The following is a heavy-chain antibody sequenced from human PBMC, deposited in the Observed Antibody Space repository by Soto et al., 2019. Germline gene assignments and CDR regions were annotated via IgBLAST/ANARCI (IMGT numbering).Heavy chain of an antibody. CDR2: IIPILGTA. V-gene: IGHV1-69*01. CDR1: GGAFSSFA. J-gene: IGHJ4*02. Sequence: QVRLVQSGTEVKKPGSSVKVSCKTSGGAFSSFAVTWVRQAPGQGLEWMGGIIPILGTANYAQKFQGRVTITADESTSTAYMELTSLRSEDTAVYFCARDRDHSYDYWGQGTLVTVSS. D-gene: IGHD4-4*01. CDR3: ARDRDHSYDY.